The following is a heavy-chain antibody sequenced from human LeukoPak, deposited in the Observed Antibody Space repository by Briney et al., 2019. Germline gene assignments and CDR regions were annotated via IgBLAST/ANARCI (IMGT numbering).Heavy chain of an antibody. CDR1: GFTFSSYG. CDR2: IWYDGSNK. Sequence: PGGSLRLSCAASGFTFSSYGMHWVRQAPGKGLEWVAVIWYDGSNKYCADSVKGRFTISRDSSENMLYLQMNSLRAEDTAVYYCARETIAAAGNNYYGMDVWGQGTTVTVSS. V-gene: IGHV3-33*01. D-gene: IGHD6-13*01. CDR3: ARETIAAAGNNYYGMDV. J-gene: IGHJ6*02.